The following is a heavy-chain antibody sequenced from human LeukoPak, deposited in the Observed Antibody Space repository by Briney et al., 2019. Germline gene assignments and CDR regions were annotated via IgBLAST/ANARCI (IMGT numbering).Heavy chain of an antibody. V-gene: IGHV3-33*01. J-gene: IGHJ3*02. Sequence: PGGSLRLSCAASGFTFSSYGMHWVRQAPGKGLEWVAVIWYDGSNKYYADSVKGRFTISRDNSKNTLYLQMNSLRAEDTAVYYCARDSGVAMAFDIWGQGTMVTVSS. CDR3: ARDSGVAMAFDI. CDR1: GFTFSSYG. D-gene: IGHD3-10*01. CDR2: IWYDGSNK.